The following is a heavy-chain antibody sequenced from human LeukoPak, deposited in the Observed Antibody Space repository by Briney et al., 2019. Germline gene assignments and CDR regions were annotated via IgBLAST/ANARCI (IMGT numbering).Heavy chain of an antibody. Sequence: GGSLRLSCAASGFIFSSYDMHWVRQAPGEGLEWVSAFHTDGGTYYLDSVKGRFTISREDAKNSLYLQMNTLRAGDTAVYYCARGSGPGVTTIDSWGQGTLVIVSS. CDR3: ARGSGPGVTTIDS. CDR1: GFIFSSYD. CDR2: FHTDGGT. J-gene: IGHJ4*02. V-gene: IGHV3-13*01. D-gene: IGHD4-17*01.